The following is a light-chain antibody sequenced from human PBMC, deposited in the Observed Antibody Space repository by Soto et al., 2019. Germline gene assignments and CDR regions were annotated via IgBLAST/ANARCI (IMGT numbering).Light chain of an antibody. J-gene: IGLJ2*01. Sequence: QSVLTQPPSASGSPGQSVTISCTGTSSDVGGYNYVSWYQQHPGKAPKLLISGVTKRPSGVPDRFSGFKSGNTASLTVSGLQAEDEAYYYCSSYAGSSDLILFGGGTKVTVL. CDR3: SSYAGSSDLIL. CDR1: SSDVGGYNY. V-gene: IGLV2-8*01. CDR2: GVT.